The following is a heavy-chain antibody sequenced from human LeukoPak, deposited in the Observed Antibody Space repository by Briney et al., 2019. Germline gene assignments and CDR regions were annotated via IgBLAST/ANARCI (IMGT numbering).Heavy chain of an antibody. CDR2: IKKDGSEK. Sequence: AGGSLRLSCAASGFTFSSYWMSWVRQAPGKGLEWVANIKKDGSEKYYVDSVKGRFTISRDNAKTSLYLQMNSLRAEDTAVYYCARVSYYYGSGSYRPTAVYYFDYWGQGTLVTVSS. CDR1: GFTFSSYW. V-gene: IGHV3-7*04. J-gene: IGHJ4*02. D-gene: IGHD3-10*01. CDR3: ARVSYYYGSGSYRPTAVYYFDY.